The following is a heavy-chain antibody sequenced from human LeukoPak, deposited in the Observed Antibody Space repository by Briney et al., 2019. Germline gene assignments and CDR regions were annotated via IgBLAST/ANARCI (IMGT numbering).Heavy chain of an antibody. CDR2: ISGSGGST. V-gene: IGHV3-23*01. Sequence: GGSLRLSCAASGFTFSSYAMSWVRQAPGKGLEWVSAISGSGGSTYYADSVKGRFTISRDNSKNTLYLQMNSLRAEDRAVYYCAKQWLVFFFADYWGKGTLVTVSS. D-gene: IGHD6-19*01. CDR3: AKQWLVFFFADY. J-gene: IGHJ4*02. CDR1: GFTFSSYA.